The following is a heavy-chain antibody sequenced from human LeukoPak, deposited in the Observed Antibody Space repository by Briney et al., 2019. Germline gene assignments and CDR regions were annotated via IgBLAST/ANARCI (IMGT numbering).Heavy chain of an antibody. CDR1: GFTFSSSA. CDR2: INHSGST. J-gene: IGHJ5*02. V-gene: IGHV4-34*01. D-gene: IGHD3-10*01. CDR3: ARRGRVRGVRGWFDP. Sequence: GSLRLSCAASGFTFSSSAMSWVRQPPGKGLEWIGEINHSGSTNYNPSLKSRVTISVDTSKNQFSLKLSSVTAADTAVYYCARRGRVRGVRGWFDPWGQGTLVTVSS.